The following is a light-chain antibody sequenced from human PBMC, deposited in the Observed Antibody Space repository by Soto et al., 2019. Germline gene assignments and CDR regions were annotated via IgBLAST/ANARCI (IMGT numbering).Light chain of an antibody. V-gene: IGKV2-28*01. CDR1: QSLLHSNGYKY. CDR2: LGS. CDR3: MQALQTPRT. Sequence: DIVMTQSPLSLPVTPGEPASISCRSSQSLLHSNGYKYLDWYLQKPGQSPQLLICLGSNRASGVPDRFSGSGSGTDFTLKISRVEAEDVGVYYCMQALQTPRTFGPGTKVDIK. J-gene: IGKJ3*01.